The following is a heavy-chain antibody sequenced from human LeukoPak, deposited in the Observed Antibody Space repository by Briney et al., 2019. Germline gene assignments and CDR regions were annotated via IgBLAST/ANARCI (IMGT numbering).Heavy chain of an antibody. Sequence: SETLSLTCTVSGGSLSSSSYYWGWIRQPPGKGLEWIGSIYYSGSTYYNPSLKSRVTISVDTSKNQFSLKLSSVTAADTAVYYCARDHDSSGYYMDVWGKGTTVTVSS. V-gene: IGHV4-39*07. J-gene: IGHJ6*03. D-gene: IGHD3-22*01. CDR2: IYYSGST. CDR3: ARDHDSSGYYMDV. CDR1: GGSLSSSSYY.